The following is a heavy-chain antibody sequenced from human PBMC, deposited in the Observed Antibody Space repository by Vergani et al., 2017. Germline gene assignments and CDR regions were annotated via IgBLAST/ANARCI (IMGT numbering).Heavy chain of an antibody. Sequence: QVQLQESGPGLVKPSQTLSLTCAVSGGSISSGGYSWSWIRQPPGKGLEWIGYIYHSGSTYYNPSLKSRVTISVDRSKNQFSLKLSSVTAEDTAMYDCARLTDYDYVWGSLGYWGQGTLVTVSS. D-gene: IGHD3-16*01. J-gene: IGHJ4*02. CDR2: IYHSGST. CDR1: GGSISSGGYS. CDR3: ARLTDYDYVWGSLGY. V-gene: IGHV4-30-2*01.